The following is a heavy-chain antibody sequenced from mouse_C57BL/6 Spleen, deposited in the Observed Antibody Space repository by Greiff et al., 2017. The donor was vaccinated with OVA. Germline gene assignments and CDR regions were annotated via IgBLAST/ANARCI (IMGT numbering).Heavy chain of an antibody. CDR1: GFPFNTYA. V-gene: IGHV10-3*01. J-gene: IGHJ1*03. CDR3: VRDPSQSDWYFDV. CDR2: ISSKSSNYAT. Sequence: EVKLVESGGGLVQPKGSLKLSCAASGFPFNTYAMHWVRQAPGKGLEWVARISSKSSNYATYYAYSVKDRFTISRDDSQSMLYLQMNNLKTEDTAMYYCVRDPSQSDWYFDVWGTGTTGTVSS.